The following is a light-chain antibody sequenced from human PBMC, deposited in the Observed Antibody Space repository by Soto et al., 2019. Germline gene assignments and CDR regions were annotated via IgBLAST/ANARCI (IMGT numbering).Light chain of an antibody. Sequence: DIQMTQSPSTLSASVGDRVTITCRASQSISSWLAWYQQKPGKAPKLLIYDASSLESGVPSRFSGSGSGTEFTRTIRSLQPDAFAPYYCQQYNSYSGTFGQGTQVEI. CDR3: QQYNSYSGT. V-gene: IGKV1-5*01. J-gene: IGKJ1*01. CDR1: QSISSW. CDR2: DAS.